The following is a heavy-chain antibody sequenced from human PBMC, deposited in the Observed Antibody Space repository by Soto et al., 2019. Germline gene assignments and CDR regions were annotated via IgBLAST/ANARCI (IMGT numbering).Heavy chain of an antibody. CDR1: GFTFSSYG. CDR2: IPNTENKK. J-gene: IGHJ3*02. CDR3: ARTAGGRVRGALDI. V-gene: IGHV3-30-3*01. Sequence: QVQLEESGGGVVQPGTSLRLSCVASGFTFSSYGMHWVRQAPGKGLEWVAVIPNTENKKYYADSVKDRFTISRDNSQNTLFRQMDSRMSENAAVYYCARTAGGRVRGALDIWGQGTMVTVS. D-gene: IGHD6-13*01.